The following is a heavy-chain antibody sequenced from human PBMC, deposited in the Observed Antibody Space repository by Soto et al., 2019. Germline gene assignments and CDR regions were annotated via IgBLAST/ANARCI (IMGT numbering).Heavy chain of an antibody. CDR2: IKNDGTT. CDR1: GFTVSNYW. V-gene: IGHV3-74*01. CDR3: AKDRGEEGLKFLEWFGGMDV. Sequence: GGSLRLSCAASGFTVSNYWMNWVRQAPGKGLVWVSHIKNDGTTSYADSVEGRFTVSRDDAKNSFYLQMNSLRADDTAVYYCAKDRGEEGLKFLEWFGGMDVWGHGTTVTVS. J-gene: IGHJ6*02. D-gene: IGHD3-3*01.